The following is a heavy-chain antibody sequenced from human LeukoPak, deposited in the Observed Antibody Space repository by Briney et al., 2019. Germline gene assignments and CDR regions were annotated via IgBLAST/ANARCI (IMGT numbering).Heavy chain of an antibody. D-gene: IGHD2-2*01. CDR2: INPNSGAT. J-gene: IGHJ5*02. CDR1: GYTLTDYY. CDR3: ARDRGCSATTCYTGGDWLDP. Sequence: ASVKVSCKGSGYTLTDYYIHWVRQAPGQGLEWMGWINPNSGATNYAQNFQGRVTMTRDTSISTAYMELSRLRSDDTAVFYCARDRGCSATTCYTGGDWLDPWGQGTLVTVSS. V-gene: IGHV1-2*02.